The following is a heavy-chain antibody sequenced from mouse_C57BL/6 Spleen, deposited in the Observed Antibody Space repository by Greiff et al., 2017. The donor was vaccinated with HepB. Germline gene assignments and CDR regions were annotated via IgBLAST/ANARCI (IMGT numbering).Heavy chain of an antibody. Sequence: EVKLVESGGGLVQPKGSLKLSCAASGFSFNTYAMNWVRQAPGKGLEWVARIRSKSNNYATYYADSVKDRFTISRDDSESMLYLQMNNLKTEDTAMYYCVRHQIYYDYDWHFDVWGTGTTVTVSS. J-gene: IGHJ1*03. D-gene: IGHD2-4*01. CDR2: IRSKSNNYAT. CDR3: VRHQIYYDYDWHFDV. CDR1: GFSFNTYA. V-gene: IGHV10-1*01.